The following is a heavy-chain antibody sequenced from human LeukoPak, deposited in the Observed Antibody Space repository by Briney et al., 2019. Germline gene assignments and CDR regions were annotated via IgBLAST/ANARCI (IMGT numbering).Heavy chain of an antibody. CDR2: IYTSGST. V-gene: IGHV4-61*02. CDR1: GGSISSGSYY. J-gene: IGHJ4*02. D-gene: IGHD2-21*02. Sequence: SETLSLTCTVSGGSISSGSYYWSWIRQPAGKGLEWIGRIYTSGSTNYNPSLKSRVTISVDTSKNQFSLKLSSVTAADTAVYYCERDNRLLYDYWGQGTLVTVSS. CDR3: ERDNRLLYDY.